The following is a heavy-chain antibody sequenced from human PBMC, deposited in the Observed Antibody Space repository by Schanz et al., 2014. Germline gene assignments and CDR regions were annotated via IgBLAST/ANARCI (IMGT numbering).Heavy chain of an antibody. CDR3: TKFETRTGTNY. J-gene: IGHJ4*02. Sequence: QVQLVESGGGVVQPGRSLRLSCAASGFTFSDFGMHWVRQASGKGLEWVAFMPFDYSSQYYADSVKGRFTISRDNSKNTLYLQMNSLRAEDTAVYYCTKFETRTGTNYWGQGTLVTVSS. D-gene: IGHD1-1*01. CDR1: GFTFSDFG. V-gene: IGHV3-30*02. CDR2: MPFDYSSQ.